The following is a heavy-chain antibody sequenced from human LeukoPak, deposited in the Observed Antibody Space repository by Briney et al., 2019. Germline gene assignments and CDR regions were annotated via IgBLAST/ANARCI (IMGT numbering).Heavy chain of an antibody. V-gene: IGHV1-69*05. CDR1: GGTFSSYA. Sequence: ASVKVSCKASGGTFSSYAISWVRQAPGQGLEWMGGIIPIFGTANYAQKFQSRVTITTDESTSTAYMELSSLRSEDTAVYYCAREGYGGNSDYWGQGTLVTVSS. J-gene: IGHJ4*02. CDR2: IIPIFGTA. D-gene: IGHD4-23*01. CDR3: AREGYGGNSDY.